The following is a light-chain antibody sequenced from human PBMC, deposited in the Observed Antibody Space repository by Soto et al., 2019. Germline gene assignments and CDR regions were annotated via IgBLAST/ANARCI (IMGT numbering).Light chain of an antibody. CDR1: QSISSY. CDR2: AAS. CDR3: HQTFSTRSWT. J-gene: IGKJ1*01. V-gene: IGKV1-39*01. Sequence: DIHMTQSPSCLSAAVGDRVTITFRASQSISSYLKWYQHKPGKAPKLLIYAASSLQSGVPSRFSGSGSGTDFTLTISTLQPEDFATYYCHQTFSTRSWTFGQGTKVDI.